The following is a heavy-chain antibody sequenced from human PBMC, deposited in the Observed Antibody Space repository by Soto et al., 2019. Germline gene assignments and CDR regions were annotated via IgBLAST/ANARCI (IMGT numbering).Heavy chain of an antibody. CDR3: AKDSRVTMVRGVIIPPGY. J-gene: IGHJ4*02. D-gene: IGHD3-10*01. CDR1: GFTFSNYA. CDR2: ISGSDGST. Sequence: EVQLLESGGGLVQPGGSLTLSCVASGFTFSNYAMSWVRQAPGKGLEWVSAISGSDGSTYYADSVKGRFTISRDNSKNTLSLQMNGLGAEDTAVYYCAKDSRVTMVRGVIIPPGYWGQGTLVTVSS. V-gene: IGHV3-23*01.